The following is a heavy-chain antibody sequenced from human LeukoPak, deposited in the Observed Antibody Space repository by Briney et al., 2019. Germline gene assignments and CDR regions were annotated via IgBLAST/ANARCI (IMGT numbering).Heavy chain of an antibody. Sequence: SVKVSCKASGGTFSSYAISWVRQAPGQGLEWMGGIIPIFGTANYAQKFQGRVTITTDESTSTAYMELCSLRSEDTAVYYCARSSDCSSTSCPPNVWGKGTTVTVSS. CDR1: GGTFSSYA. CDR3: ARSSDCSSTSCPPNV. CDR2: IIPIFGTA. V-gene: IGHV1-69*05. D-gene: IGHD2-2*01. J-gene: IGHJ6*04.